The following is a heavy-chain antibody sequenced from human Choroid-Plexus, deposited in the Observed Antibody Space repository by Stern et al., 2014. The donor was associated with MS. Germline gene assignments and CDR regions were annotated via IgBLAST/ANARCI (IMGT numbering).Heavy chain of an antibody. V-gene: IGHV3-30*18. CDR1: GFTFGSCA. Sequence: QLVQSGGGVVQPGRPLRLSCAASGFTFGSCAMHWVRQAPGKGLEWVAGVSYDGSNKYYADSVKVRFTVSRDNSQNTLYMQMSSLRAEDTAVYYCAKDRQYLTYFFDHWGQGSLVTVSS. CDR2: VSYDGSNK. J-gene: IGHJ5*02. CDR3: AKDRQYLTYFFDH. D-gene: IGHD2-8*01.